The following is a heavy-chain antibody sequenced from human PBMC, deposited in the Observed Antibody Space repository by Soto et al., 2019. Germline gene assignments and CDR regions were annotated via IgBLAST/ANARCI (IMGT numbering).Heavy chain of an antibody. CDR1: GYTFTSND. D-gene: IGHD3-10*01. CDR3: ARAFYCGKSAGTGS. CDR2: MNPNSGNR. J-gene: IGHJ4*02. V-gene: IGHV1-8*01. Sequence: QVQLVQSGAEVKKPGASVKVSCKASGYTFTSNDINWVRQATGQGLEWMGWMNPNSGNRGYAQKVQGRVTMTRNTAISAANMEQSSLKSKGTAVYSCARAFYCGKSAGTGSWGQGTLVTVSS.